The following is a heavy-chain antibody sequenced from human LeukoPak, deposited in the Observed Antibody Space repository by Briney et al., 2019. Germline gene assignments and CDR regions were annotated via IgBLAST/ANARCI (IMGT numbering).Heavy chain of an antibody. CDR3: AKDRTSGSPGPNW. D-gene: IGHD3-10*01. V-gene: IGHV3-23*01. Sequence: GGSLRLSCGASGFSFSSYAMSWVRQAPGKGLEWVSVISGSGSNTYYADSVKGRFTISRDNSKTTLYLQINGLRAEDTAVYYCAKDRTSGSPGPNWWGQGTLVTVSS. CDR1: GFSFSSYA. CDR2: ISGSGSNT. J-gene: IGHJ4*02.